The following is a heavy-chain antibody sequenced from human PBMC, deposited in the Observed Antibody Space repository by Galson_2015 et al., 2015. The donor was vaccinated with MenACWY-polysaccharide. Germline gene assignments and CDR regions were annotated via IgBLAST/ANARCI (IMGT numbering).Heavy chain of an antibody. V-gene: IGHV1-3*01. CDR3: ARDLADGYNCWCDP. D-gene: IGHD5-24*01. CDR1: GYTFTSYA. CDR2: INAGSGNT. Sequence: SVKVSCTASGYTFTSYAMHWVRQAPGQRLEWMGWINAGSGNTKYSQKFQGRVTITRDTSESTAYMELSSLRSEDTAVYYCARDLADGYNCWCDPWGQGTLVTVSS. J-gene: IGHJ5*02.